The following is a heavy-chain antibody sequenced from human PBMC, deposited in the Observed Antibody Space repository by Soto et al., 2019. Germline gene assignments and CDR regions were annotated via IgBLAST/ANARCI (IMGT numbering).Heavy chain of an antibody. CDR1: GGTFSSYT. V-gene: IGHV1-69*04. J-gene: IGHJ5*02. D-gene: IGHD4-17*01. CDR2: IIPILGIA. CDR3: ARDMKPPQKYGDSHNWFDP. Sequence: GASVKVSCKASGGTFSSYTISWVRQAPGQGLEWMGRIIPILGIANYAQKFQGRVTITADKSTSTAYMELSSLRSEDTAVYYCARDMKPPQKYGDSHNWFDPWGQGTLVTAPQ.